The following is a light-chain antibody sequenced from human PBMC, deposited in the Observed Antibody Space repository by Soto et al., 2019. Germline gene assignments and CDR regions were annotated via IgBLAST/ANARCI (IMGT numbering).Light chain of an antibody. Sequence: QSALSQPASVSGSPGQSITISCTGTSSDVGSYDVVSWYQQLPGKAPKLIIYEGSERPSGVSNRFSGSRSANTASLTISGLQAEDEADYYCCSYAGRTAFFFFGSGTKLTVL. CDR2: EGS. CDR3: CSYAGRTAFFF. V-gene: IGLV2-23*01. CDR1: SSDVGSYDV. J-gene: IGLJ1*01.